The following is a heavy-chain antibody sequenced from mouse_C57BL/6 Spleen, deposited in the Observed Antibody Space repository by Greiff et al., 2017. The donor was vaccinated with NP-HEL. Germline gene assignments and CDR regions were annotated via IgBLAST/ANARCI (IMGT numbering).Heavy chain of an antibody. CDR1: GYTFTSYW. J-gene: IGHJ2*01. Sequence: QVQLKQPGAELVKPGASVKLSCKASGYTFTSYWMQWVKQRPGQGLEWIGEIDPSDSYTNYNPKFKGKATLTVDTSSSPAYMQLSSLTSEDSAVSYCAGYLVFDYWGQGTTLTVSS. CDR2: IDPSDSYT. D-gene: IGHD2-3*01. CDR3: AGYLVFDY. V-gene: IGHV1-50*01.